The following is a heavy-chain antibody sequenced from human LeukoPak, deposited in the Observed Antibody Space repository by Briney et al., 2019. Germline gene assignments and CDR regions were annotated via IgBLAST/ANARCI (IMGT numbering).Heavy chain of an antibody. V-gene: IGHV4-59*01. CDR2: IYYSGST. D-gene: IGHD5-18*01. CDR1: GGSISSYY. J-gene: IGHJ4*02. Sequence: SETLSLTCTVSGGSISSYYWSWIRQRPGKGLERIGYIYYSGSTNYNPSLKSRVTISVDTSKNQFSLKLSSVTAADTAVYYCARSLWDTAMVTGWGQGTLVTVSS. CDR3: ARSLWDTAMVTG.